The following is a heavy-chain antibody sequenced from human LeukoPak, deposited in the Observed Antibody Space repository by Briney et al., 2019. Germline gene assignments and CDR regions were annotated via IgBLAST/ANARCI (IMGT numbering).Heavy chain of an antibody. CDR3: AKGRGWEASYYYYYMDV. J-gene: IGHJ6*03. CDR2: IRYDGSNK. Sequence: GGSLRLSCAASGFTFSSYAMSWARQAPGKGLEWVAFIRYDGSNKYYTDSVKGRFTISRDNSKNTLYLQMNSLRAEDTAVYYCAKGRGWEASYYYYYMDVWGKGTTVTISS. V-gene: IGHV3-30*02. CDR1: GFTFSSYA. D-gene: IGHD1-26*01.